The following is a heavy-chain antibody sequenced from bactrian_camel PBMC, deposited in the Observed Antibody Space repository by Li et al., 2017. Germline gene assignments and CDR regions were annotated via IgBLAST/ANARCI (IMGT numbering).Heavy chain of an antibody. J-gene: IGHJ7*01. CDR1: GSGLSHCG. CDR2: IGYDGTT. V-gene: IGHV3S53*01. D-gene: IGHD4*01. Sequence: HVQLVESGGGSVQAGGSLKLSCAALGSGLSHCGGAWYRQALGKERELVSRIGYDGTTTYADSVKGRFTISKDNAKNTVFLQMHSLKSEDTAMYYCAKDFLENYADYDEGDYGMDYWGKGTQVTVS.